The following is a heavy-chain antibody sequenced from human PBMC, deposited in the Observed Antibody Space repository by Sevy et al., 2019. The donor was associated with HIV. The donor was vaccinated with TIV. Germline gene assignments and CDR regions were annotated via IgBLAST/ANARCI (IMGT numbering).Heavy chain of an antibody. J-gene: IGHJ4*02. D-gene: IGHD2-15*01. V-gene: IGHV3-23*01. CDR2: FTGGGGNT. Sequence: GGSLRLSCAASGFTFSSYVMTWVRQAPGKGLEWVSIVFTGGGGNTYYADSVKGRSTISRDNSTNTLYLQMTSLRAEDTAVYYCAKVLGYCSGGGCYIDFWGQGTLVTVSS. CDR1: GFTFSSYV. CDR3: AKVLGYCSGGGCYIDF.